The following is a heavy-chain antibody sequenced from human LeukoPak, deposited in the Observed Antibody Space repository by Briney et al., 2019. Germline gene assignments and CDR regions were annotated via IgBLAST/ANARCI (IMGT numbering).Heavy chain of an antibody. J-gene: IGHJ1*01. V-gene: IGHV3-30*03. CDR3: ARDTDYYGSGRHGYFDH. CDR2: ISYDGSNK. CDR1: GFTFSSYG. D-gene: IGHD3-10*01. Sequence: GGSLRLSCAASGFTFSSYGMHWVRQAPGKGLEWVALISYDGSNKYYADSVKGRFTISRDNSKTTLYLQMNSLRAEDTAVYYCARDTDYYGSGRHGYFDHWGQGTLVTVSS.